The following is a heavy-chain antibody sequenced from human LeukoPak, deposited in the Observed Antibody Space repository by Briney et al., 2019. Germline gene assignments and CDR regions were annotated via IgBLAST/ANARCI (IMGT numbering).Heavy chain of an antibody. V-gene: IGHV3-30-3*01. CDR1: GFTFSSYA. J-gene: IGHJ4*02. CDR3: ARDRGGSYFDY. Sequence: GGSLRLSCAASGFTFSSYAMHWVRQAPGKGLEWVAVISYDGSNKYYADSVKGRYTISRDNSKNTLYLQMNSLRAEDTAVYYCARDRGGSYFDYWGQGTLVTVSS. CDR2: ISYDGSNK. D-gene: IGHD1-26*01.